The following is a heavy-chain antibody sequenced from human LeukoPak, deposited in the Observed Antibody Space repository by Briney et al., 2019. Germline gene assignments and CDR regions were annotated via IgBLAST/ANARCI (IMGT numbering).Heavy chain of an antibody. Sequence: SETLSLTCTVSGGSVSSGNYYWSWIRQPPGKGLEWIGYIYYSGSTNYNPSLKSRVTISVDTSKIQFSLKLSSVTAADTAVYYCARVSFVRCFDYWGQGTLVTVSS. V-gene: IGHV4-61*01. J-gene: IGHJ4*02. CDR3: ARVSFVRCFDY. D-gene: IGHD3-10*02. CDR1: GGSVSSGNYY. CDR2: IYYSGST.